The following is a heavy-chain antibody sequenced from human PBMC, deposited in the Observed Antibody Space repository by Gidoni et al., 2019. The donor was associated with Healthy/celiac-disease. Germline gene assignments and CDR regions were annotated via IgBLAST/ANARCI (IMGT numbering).Heavy chain of an antibody. V-gene: IGHV4-34*01. D-gene: IGHD3-22*01. CDR2: INHSGST. CDR3: ARKWLIPDY. CDR1: GGSFSGYY. Sequence: QLQLQQWGAALLTPSNTLSHTCAVYGGSFSGYYWSWIRQPPGKGLEWIGEINHSGSTNYNPSLKSRVTISVDTSKNQFSLKLSSVTAADTAVYYCARKWLIPDYWGQGTLVTVSS. J-gene: IGHJ4*02.